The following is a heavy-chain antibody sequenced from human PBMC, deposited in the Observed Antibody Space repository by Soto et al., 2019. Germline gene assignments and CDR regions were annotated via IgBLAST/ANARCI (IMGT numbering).Heavy chain of an antibody. CDR1: GYTFTGHY. CDR2: INPNSGGT. V-gene: IGHV1-2*02. J-gene: IGHJ6*02. Sequence: ASVKVSCKASGYTFTGHYMHWVRQAPGQGLEWMGWINPNSGGTNYAQKFQGRVTMTRDTSISTAYMELSRLRSDDTAVYYCARDPPAGVGGMDVWGQGTTVTVSS. CDR3: ARDPPAGVGGMDV. D-gene: IGHD1-26*01.